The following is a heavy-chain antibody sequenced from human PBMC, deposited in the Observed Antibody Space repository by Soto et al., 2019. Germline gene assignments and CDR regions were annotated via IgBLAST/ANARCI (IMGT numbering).Heavy chain of an antibody. J-gene: IGHJ6*02. CDR2: ISYDGSNK. CDR3: ASRYGMDV. CDR1: GFTFSSYA. V-gene: IGHV3-30-3*01. Sequence: QVQLVESGGGVVQPRRSLRLSCAASGFTFSSYAMHWVRQAPGKGLEWVAVISYDGSNKYYADSVKGRFTISRDNSKNTLYLQMNSLRAEDTAVYYCASRYGMDVWGQGTTVTVSS.